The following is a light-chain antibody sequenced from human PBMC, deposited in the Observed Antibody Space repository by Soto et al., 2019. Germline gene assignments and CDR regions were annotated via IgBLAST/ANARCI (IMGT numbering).Light chain of an antibody. V-gene: IGKV3-20*01. Sequence: EIVLTQSPGTLSLSPGERATLSCMASQSVSSNYLAWYQQKPGQAPRLLIYGASSRATGIPDRFSGSGSGTDFTLTISRLEPEDFAVYYCQQYGSSSITFGQGTRLEIK. J-gene: IGKJ5*01. CDR2: GAS. CDR1: QSVSSNY. CDR3: QQYGSSSIT.